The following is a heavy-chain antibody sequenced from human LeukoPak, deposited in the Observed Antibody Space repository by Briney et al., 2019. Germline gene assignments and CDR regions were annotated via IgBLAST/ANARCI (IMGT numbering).Heavy chain of an antibody. CDR2: IYYSGST. V-gene: IGHV4-39*01. CDR3: ARHYDFIY. CDR1: GFTFSSYAMH. D-gene: IGHD3-3*01. J-gene: IGHJ4*02. Sequence: GSLRLSCAASGFTFSSYAMHWVRQPPGKGLEWIGSIYYSGSTDYNPSLKSRVTISIDTSKNQFSLKLNSVTAADTAVYYCARHYDFIYWGQGTLVTVSS.